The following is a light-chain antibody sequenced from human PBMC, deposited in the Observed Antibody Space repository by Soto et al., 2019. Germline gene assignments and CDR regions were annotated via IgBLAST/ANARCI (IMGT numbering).Light chain of an antibody. CDR2: GAS. CDR3: EQYGSSPPVT. V-gene: IGKV3-20*01. Sequence: EIVLTQSPGALSLSPGERATLSCRASQSVSSSYLAWYQQKPGQAPRLLIYGASSRATGIPDRLSGSGSGTDVTLTISRLEPEDFAVYYCEQYGSSPPVTFGQGTKLEIK. J-gene: IGKJ2*01. CDR1: QSVSSSY.